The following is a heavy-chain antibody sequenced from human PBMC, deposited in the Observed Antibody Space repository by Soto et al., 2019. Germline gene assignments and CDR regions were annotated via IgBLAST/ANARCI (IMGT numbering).Heavy chain of an antibody. J-gene: IGHJ4*02. CDR3: ARLSGYDFWSGSLPFGY. V-gene: IGHV1-2*02. Sequence: SVKGSCKASGYTFTGYYMHWGRQAPVQGLEWMGWINPNSGGTNYAQKFQGRVTMTRDTSISTAYMELSRLRSDDTAVYYCARLSGYDFWSGSLPFGYWGQGTLVTVSS. CDR1: GYTFTGYY. CDR2: INPNSGGT. D-gene: IGHD3-3*01.